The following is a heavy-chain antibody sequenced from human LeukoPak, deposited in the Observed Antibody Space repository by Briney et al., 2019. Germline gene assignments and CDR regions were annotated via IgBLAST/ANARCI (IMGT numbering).Heavy chain of an antibody. CDR1: GFTFTSSA. CDR3: AASYGSGTYVDY. D-gene: IGHD3-10*01. Sequence: GTSVKVSCKASGFTFTSSAVQRVRQARGQRLEWIGWIVVGSGNTNYAQKFQERVTITRDMSTSTAYMELSSLRSEDTAVYYCAASYGSGTYVDYWGQGTLVTVSP. J-gene: IGHJ4*02. CDR2: IVVGSGNT. V-gene: IGHV1-58*01.